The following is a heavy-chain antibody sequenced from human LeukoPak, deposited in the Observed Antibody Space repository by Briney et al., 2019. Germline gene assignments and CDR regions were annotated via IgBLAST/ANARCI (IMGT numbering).Heavy chain of an antibody. D-gene: IGHD2-2*01. J-gene: IGHJ6*02. V-gene: IGHV3-23*01. Sequence: GGSLRLSCAASGFTFSSYAMSWVRQAPGKGLEWVSAFSGSGGSTSYADSVKGRFTISRDNSKNTLYLQMNSLRAEDTAVYYCAKELGCSSTSCYLPINYYYYGMDVWGQGTTVTVSS. CDR3: AKELGCSSTSCYLPINYYYYGMDV. CDR1: GFTFSSYA. CDR2: FSGSGGST.